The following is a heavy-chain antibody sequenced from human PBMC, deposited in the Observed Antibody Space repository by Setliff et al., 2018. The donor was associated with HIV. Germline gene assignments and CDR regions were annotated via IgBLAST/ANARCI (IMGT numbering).Heavy chain of an antibody. Sequence: ALVKVSCKASGYTFNNYGISWVRQAPGQGLEWMGWIGTYNGNTNYAQKFQGRVTLTTDTSTNTAYMELRGLKSDDTAMYYCARDSEAGVWGQGTLVTVSS. J-gene: IGHJ4*02. CDR2: IGTYNGNT. D-gene: IGHD3-10*01. V-gene: IGHV1-18*01. CDR1: GYTFNNYG. CDR3: ARDSEAGV.